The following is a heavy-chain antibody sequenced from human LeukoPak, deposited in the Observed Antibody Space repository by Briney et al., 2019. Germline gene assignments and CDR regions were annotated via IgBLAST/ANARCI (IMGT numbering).Heavy chain of an antibody. D-gene: IGHD3-22*01. CDR3: ARGHYDSSGYYSPLSWFDP. V-gene: IGHV4-34*01. Sequence: RSSETLSLTCAVYGGSFSGYYWSWIRQPLGKGLEWIGSIYHSGSTYYNPSLKSRVTISVDTSKNQFSLKLSSVTAADTAVYYCARGHYDSSGYYSPLSWFDPWGQGTLVTVSS. J-gene: IGHJ5*02. CDR1: GGSFSGYY. CDR2: IYHSGST.